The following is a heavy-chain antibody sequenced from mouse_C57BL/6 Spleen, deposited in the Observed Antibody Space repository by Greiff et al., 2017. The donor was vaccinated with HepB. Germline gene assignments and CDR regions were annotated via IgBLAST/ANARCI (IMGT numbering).Heavy chain of an antibody. CDR1: GYTFTDYY. Sequence: VQLKHSGPELVKPGASVKISCKASGYTFTDYYMNWVKQSHGKSLQWIGDINPNHGGTSYNHKFTGKATLTVDKSSSTAYKELRSLTTEDTAVDDCSRYKMITDAGFTYWGQGTLVNVSA. V-gene: IGHV1-26*01. CDR3: SRYKMITDAGFTY. D-gene: IGHD2-4*01. J-gene: IGHJ3*01. CDR2: INPNHGGT.